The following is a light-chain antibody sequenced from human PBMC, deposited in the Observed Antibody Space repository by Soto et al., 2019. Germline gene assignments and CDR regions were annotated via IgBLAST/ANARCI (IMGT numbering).Light chain of an antibody. CDR1: QSVSSY. J-gene: IGKJ5*01. CDR3: QQRHMWPIT. V-gene: IGKV3-11*01. CDR2: DAY. Sequence: EDVLTQSPGTVSLSPGERCKLSCKASQSVSSYLAWYQQKPGQAPRLLIYDAYNRATGITPRFSGSGSGTDFTLTISSLEPEDSAVYYCQQRHMWPITVGQGTRLEIK.